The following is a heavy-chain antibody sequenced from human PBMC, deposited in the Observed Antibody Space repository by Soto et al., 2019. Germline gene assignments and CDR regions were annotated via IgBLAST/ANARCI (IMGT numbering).Heavy chain of an antibody. CDR3: ARPLYSGSYQSIP. J-gene: IGHJ5*02. V-gene: IGHV3-21*01. CDR1: GFTFSSYS. Sequence: GWSLRLSCAASGFTFSSYSMNWVRQAPGKGLEWVSSISSSSSYIYYADSVKGRFTISRDNAKNSLYLQMNSLRAEDTAVYYCARPLYSGSYQSIPWGQGTLVTVSS. D-gene: IGHD1-26*01. CDR2: ISSSSSYI.